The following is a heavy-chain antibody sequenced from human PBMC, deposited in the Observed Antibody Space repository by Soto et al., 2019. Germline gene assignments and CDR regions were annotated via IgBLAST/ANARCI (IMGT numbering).Heavy chain of an antibody. V-gene: IGHV3-72*01. Sequence: EVQVVESGGGLVQPGGSLRLSCAASGFTISDHFIDWVRQAPGKGLEWVGRTKNIGNNYATEYAASVKGRFTISRDDSRNAVYLYMNRLKSEDTAVYFCARGGNEYRYWGQGTLVTVSS. J-gene: IGHJ4*02. D-gene: IGHD5-12*01. CDR2: TKNIGNNYAT. CDR3: ARGGNEYRY. CDR1: GFTISDHF.